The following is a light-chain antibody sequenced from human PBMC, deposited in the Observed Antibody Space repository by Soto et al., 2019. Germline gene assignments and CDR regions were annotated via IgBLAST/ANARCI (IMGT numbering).Light chain of an antibody. CDR1: QSVSSD. Sequence: EIVMTQSPATLSVSPGERATLSCRASQSVSSDLAWYQQKPGQAPRLLIYGASTRATGVPARFSGSGSGTEITLTISSLPSEHFAVYYCQQYNNWPITFGQGTRLEIK. CDR3: QQYNNWPIT. CDR2: GAS. V-gene: IGKV3-15*01. J-gene: IGKJ5*01.